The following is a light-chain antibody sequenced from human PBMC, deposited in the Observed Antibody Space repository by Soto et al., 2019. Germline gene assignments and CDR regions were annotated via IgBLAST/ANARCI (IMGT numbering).Light chain of an antibody. CDR3: QQYGSSPRT. CDR1: QNVGSRY. CDR2: GTS. V-gene: IGKV3-20*01. Sequence: EIVLTQSPGTLSLSPGERATLSCRASQNVGSRYLARYQQKPGQAPRLLIYGTSNRATGIPDRFSGRGSGTELSLTISRLEPGDLAVYYCQQYGSSPRTFGQGTKVEIK. J-gene: IGKJ1*01.